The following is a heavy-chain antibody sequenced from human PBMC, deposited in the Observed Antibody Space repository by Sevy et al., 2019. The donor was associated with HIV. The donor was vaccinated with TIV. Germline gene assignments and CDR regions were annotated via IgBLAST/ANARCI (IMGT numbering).Heavy chain of an antibody. D-gene: IGHD3-9*01. CDR1: GFTFSSYS. V-gene: IGHV3-48*02. CDR3: ATDRLDYDFVTGYYIDAFDI. Sequence: GGSLRLSCAASGFTFSSYSMNWVRQAQGKGLEWVSYISSSSSTIYYADSVMGRFTMSRDNAKNSLYLQVNSLGDEDRAVYYCATDRLDYDFVTGYYIDAFDIWGQGTMVTVSS. J-gene: IGHJ3*02. CDR2: ISSSSSTI.